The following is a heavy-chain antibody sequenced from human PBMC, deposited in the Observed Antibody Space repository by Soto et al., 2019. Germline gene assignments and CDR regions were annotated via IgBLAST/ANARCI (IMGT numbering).Heavy chain of an antibody. CDR3: AHRRGGYNWDDAHFDY. CDR2: AYWDDDN. CDR1: GFSLSTTGVG. Sequence: QITLKESGPTLVKPTQTLTLTCSFSGFSLSTTGVGVGWIRQPPGKALEWLGFAYWDDDNRYSPSLKSRLTITKDTSGNQVVLTMTNMGPVDTATYFCAHRRGGYNWDDAHFDYWGQGTLVTVSS. V-gene: IGHV2-5*02. D-gene: IGHD1-20*01. J-gene: IGHJ4*02.